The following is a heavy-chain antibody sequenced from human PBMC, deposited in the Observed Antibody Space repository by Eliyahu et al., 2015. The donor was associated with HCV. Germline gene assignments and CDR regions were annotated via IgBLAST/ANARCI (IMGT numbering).Heavy chain of an antibody. CDR3: AKNEGAVDTAMVTDAFDI. CDR1: GFXFSSYA. Sequence: EVQLLESGGGLVQPGGSLRLXCAASGFXFSSYAXSWVRQAPGKGLGWVSAISGSGGSTYYADSVKGRFTISRDNSKNTLYLQMNSLRAEDTAVYYCAKNEGAVDTAMVTDAFDIWGQGTMVTVSS. D-gene: IGHD5-18*01. J-gene: IGHJ3*02. CDR2: ISGSGGST. V-gene: IGHV3-23*01.